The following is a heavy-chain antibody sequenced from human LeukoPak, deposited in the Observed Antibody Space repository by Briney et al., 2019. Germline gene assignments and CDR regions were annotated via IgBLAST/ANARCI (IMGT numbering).Heavy chain of an antibody. J-gene: IGHJ4*02. D-gene: IGHD3-10*01. CDR3: ARSSWGLHYYGSGSYPALLGY. CDR2: INPNSGGT. V-gene: IGHV1-2*02. CDR1: GYTFTGYY. Sequence: ASVKVSCKASGYTFTGYYMHWVRQAPGQGLEWMGWINPNSGGTNYAQKFQGRVTVTRDTSISTAYMELSRLRSDDTAVYYCARSSWGLHYYGSGSYPALLGYWGQGTLVTVSS.